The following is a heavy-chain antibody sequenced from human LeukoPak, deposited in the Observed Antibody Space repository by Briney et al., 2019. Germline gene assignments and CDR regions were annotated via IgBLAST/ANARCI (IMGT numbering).Heavy chain of an antibody. CDR2: IYPGPGYSDI. CDR1: GYIFTCYW. J-gene: IGHJ4*02. V-gene: IGHV5-51*01. Sequence: GESLNLSCKGSGYIFTCYWIAWVRQMPGKGLEWMGIIYPGPGYSDITYSPSFQGQVTISVDKSITTAYLQWSSLKASDTAMYYCARGGYGGRMGFDYWGQGPLVTVSS. D-gene: IGHD1-1*01. CDR3: ARGGYGGRMGFDY.